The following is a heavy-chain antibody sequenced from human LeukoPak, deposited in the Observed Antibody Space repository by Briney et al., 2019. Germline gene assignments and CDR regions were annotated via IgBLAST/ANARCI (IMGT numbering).Heavy chain of an antibody. J-gene: IGHJ6*02. CDR2: IWYDGSNK. D-gene: IGHD3-3*01. V-gene: IGHV3-33*01. CDR3: ARSRKPDDFWSGYRSYYYYYGMDV. CDR1: GFTFSSYG. Sequence: GGSLRLSCAASGFTFSSYGMHWVRQAPGQGLEWVAVIWYDGSNKYYADSVKGRFTISRDNSKNTLYLQMNSLRAEDTAVYYCARSRKPDDFWSGYRSYYYYYGMDVWGQGTTVTVSS.